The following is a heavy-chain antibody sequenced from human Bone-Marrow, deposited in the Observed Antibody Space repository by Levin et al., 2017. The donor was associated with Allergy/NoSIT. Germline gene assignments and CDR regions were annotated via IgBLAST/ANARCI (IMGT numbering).Heavy chain of an antibody. CDR3: TRDAPLHMTTPTPI. CDR2: IYYTGTT. D-gene: IGHD1-1*01. Sequence: SETLSLTCTVSGGSVNNNNYYWSWFRQPPGKGLESIGYIYYTGTTNYNPSLKGRVTISIDTSKNQFSLRLTSVSAADTAAYYCTRDAPLHMTTPTPIWGQGALVTVSS. J-gene: IGHJ1*01. CDR1: GGSVNNNNYY. V-gene: IGHV4-61*01.